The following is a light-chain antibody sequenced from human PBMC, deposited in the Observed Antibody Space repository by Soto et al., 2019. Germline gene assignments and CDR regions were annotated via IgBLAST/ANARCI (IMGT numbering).Light chain of an antibody. Sequence: EIVLTQSPATPSLSPGERATLSCRASQSVSSYLAWYQQKPGQAPRLLIHDASNRATGIPARFSGSGSGTDFTLTISSLEPEDFAVYYCQQRSNRPQTFGQGTKVDIK. CDR2: DAS. CDR1: QSVSSY. V-gene: IGKV3-11*01. J-gene: IGKJ1*01. CDR3: QQRSNRPQT.